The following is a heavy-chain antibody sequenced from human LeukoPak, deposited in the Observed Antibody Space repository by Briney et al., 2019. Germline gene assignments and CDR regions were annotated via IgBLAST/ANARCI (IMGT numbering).Heavy chain of an antibody. Sequence: GGSLRLSCAASGFTFSNYAMSWVRQAPGKGLEWVSVMSGSGDSTNYADSVKGRFTISRDNSKNSLYLQMNSLRAEDTAVYYCARVQRECSGGSCYSEDTPVDYWGQGTLVTVSS. CDR1: GFTFSNYA. CDR3: ARVQRECSGGSCYSEDTPVDY. J-gene: IGHJ4*02. D-gene: IGHD2-15*01. V-gene: IGHV3-23*01. CDR2: MSGSGDST.